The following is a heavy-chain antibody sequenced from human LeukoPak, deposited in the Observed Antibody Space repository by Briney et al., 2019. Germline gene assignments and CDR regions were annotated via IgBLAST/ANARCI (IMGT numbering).Heavy chain of an antibody. CDR2: IIPIFGTA. CDR1: GGTFSSYA. D-gene: IGHD2-2*01. CDR3: ARYCSSTSCPKDPYYFDY. J-gene: IGHJ4*02. Sequence: SVKVSCKASGGTFSSYAISWVRQAPGQGLEWMGGIIPIFGTANYAQKFQGRVTITTDESTSTAYMELSSLRSEDTAVYYCARYCSSTSCPKDPYYFDYWGQGTLVTVSS. V-gene: IGHV1-69*05.